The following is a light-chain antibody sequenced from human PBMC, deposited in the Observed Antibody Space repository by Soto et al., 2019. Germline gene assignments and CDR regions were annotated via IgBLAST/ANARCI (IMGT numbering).Light chain of an antibody. Sequence: QSVLTQPPSVSAAPGQKVTISCSGTSSNIGNNYVSWYQQLPGTAPKLLIYDNDKRPSGIPDRFSGSKSGTSATLAIAGLQTGDEADYYCGTWDSSLSAGMFGGGTKVTVL. CDR1: SSNIGNNY. J-gene: IGLJ3*02. V-gene: IGLV1-51*01. CDR3: GTWDSSLSAGM. CDR2: DND.